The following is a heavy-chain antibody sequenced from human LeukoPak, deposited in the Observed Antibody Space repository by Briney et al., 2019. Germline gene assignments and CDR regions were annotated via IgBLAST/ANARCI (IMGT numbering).Heavy chain of an antibody. D-gene: IGHD3-10*01. CDR3: ARRFGELLSHAFDI. CDR1: GYTFTSYD. J-gene: IGHJ3*02. CDR2: MNPNSGNT. Sequence: GASVKVSCKTSGYTFTSYDINWVRQATGQGLEWMGWMNPNSGNTGYAQKFQGRVIITRNTSTSTAYMELSSLRSEDTAVYYCARRFGELLSHAFDIWGQGTMVTVSS. V-gene: IGHV1-8*03.